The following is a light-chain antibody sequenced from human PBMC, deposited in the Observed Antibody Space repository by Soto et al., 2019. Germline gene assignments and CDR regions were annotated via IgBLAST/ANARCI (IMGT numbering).Light chain of an antibody. CDR2: DAS. Sequence: DIVLTQSPATLSLSPGERASLSCRASQSVGNSLAWYQQKLGQPPRLLIYDASTRATGVPARFSGSESGTDFTLTISSLEPEDFAVYYCQQRTSWPLLTFGGGTKVEIK. J-gene: IGKJ4*01. V-gene: IGKV3-11*01. CDR1: QSVGNS. CDR3: QQRTSWPLLT.